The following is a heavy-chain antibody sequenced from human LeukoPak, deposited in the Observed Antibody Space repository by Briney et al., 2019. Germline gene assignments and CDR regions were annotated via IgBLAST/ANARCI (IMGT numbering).Heavy chain of an antibody. D-gene: IGHD2-2*02. V-gene: IGHV4-4*07. CDR1: GGSISSYY. J-gene: IGHJ3*02. Sequence: SPSETLSLTCTVSGGSISSYYWSWIRQPAGKGLEWIGRIYYSGSTNYSPSLKSRVTISVDTSKNQFSLKLSSVTAADTAVYYCARAGYCSSTSCYTAFDIWGQGTMVTVSS. CDR2: IYYSGST. CDR3: ARAGYCSSTSCYTAFDI.